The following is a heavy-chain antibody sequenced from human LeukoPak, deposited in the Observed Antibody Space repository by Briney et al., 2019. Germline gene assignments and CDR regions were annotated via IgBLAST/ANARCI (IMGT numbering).Heavy chain of an antibody. D-gene: IGHD1-14*01. CDR2: ISSSGSTI. CDR3: ASLGITGTTGCFDY. V-gene: IGHV3-48*03. CDR1: GFTFSSYE. J-gene: IGHJ4*02. Sequence: GGSLRLSCAASGFTFSSYEMNWVRQAPGKGLEWVSYISSSGSTIYYADSVKGRFTISRDNAKNSLYLQMNSLRAEDTAVYYCASLGITGTTGCFDYWGQGTLVTVSS.